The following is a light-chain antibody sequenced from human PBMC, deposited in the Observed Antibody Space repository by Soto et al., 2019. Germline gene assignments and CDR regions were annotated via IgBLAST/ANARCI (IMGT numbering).Light chain of an antibody. J-gene: IGLJ1*01. V-gene: IGLV1-44*01. CDR2: SNN. CDR1: SSNIGSNT. CDR3: AAWDDSLNGANYV. Sequence: VLTQPPSASGTPGQRVTISCSGSSSNIGSNTVNWYQQLPGTAPKLLIYSNNQRPSGVPDRFSGSKSGTSASLAISGLQSEDEADYYCAAWDDSLNGANYVFGTGTKVTVL.